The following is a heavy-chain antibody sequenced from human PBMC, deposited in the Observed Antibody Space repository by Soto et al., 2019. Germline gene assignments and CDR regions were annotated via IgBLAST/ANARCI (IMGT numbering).Heavy chain of an antibody. V-gene: IGHV1-69*13. D-gene: IGHD2-15*01. CDR1: GGTFSSYA. CDR3: AKRVKVVVAATPHYYYGMDV. CDR2: IIPIFGTA. J-gene: IGHJ6*02. Sequence: SVKVSCKASGGTFSSYAISWVRQAPGQGLEWMGGIIPIFGTANYAQKFQGRVTITADESTSTAYMELSSLRSEDTAVYYCAKRVKVVVAATPHYYYGMDVWGQGTTVTVSS.